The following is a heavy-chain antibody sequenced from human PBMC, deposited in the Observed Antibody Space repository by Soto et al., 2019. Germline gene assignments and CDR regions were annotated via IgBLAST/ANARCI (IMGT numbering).Heavy chain of an antibody. J-gene: IGHJ4*01. V-gene: IGHV3-30-3*01. Sequence: QVQLVESGGGVVQPGRSLRLSCAASGFTFSNYIMHWVRQAPGKGLEWVAIILHDGNNKYYADSVKGRFTISRDNSKNTLYLQMNSLRTEDTATYYCARDDEGGSYCDLGYWGHGTLVTVSS. D-gene: IGHD3-10*01. CDR1: GFTFSNYI. CDR2: ILHDGNNK. CDR3: ARDDEGGSYCDLGY.